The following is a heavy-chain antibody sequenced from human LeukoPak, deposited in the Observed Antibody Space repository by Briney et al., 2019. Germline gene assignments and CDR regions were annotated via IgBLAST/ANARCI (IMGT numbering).Heavy chain of an antibody. CDR1: GFAFSSYA. J-gene: IGHJ3*02. CDR3: AKGRSSWRDAFDI. V-gene: IGHV3-23*01. D-gene: IGHD6-13*01. CDR2: ISGSGGST. Sequence: GGSLRLSCAASGFAFSSYAMSWVRQAPGKGLEWVSAISGSGGSTYYADSVKGRFTISRDNSKNTLYLQMNSLRAEDTAVYYCAKGRSSWRDAFDIWGQGTMVTVSS.